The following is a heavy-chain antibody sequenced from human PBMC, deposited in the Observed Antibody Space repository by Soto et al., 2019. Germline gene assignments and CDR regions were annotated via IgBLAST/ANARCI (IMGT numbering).Heavy chain of an antibody. V-gene: IGHV4-34*01. Sequence: QVQLQQWGAGLLKPSETLSLTCAVYGGSFSGYYWSWIRQPPGKGLEWIGEINHSGSTNYNPSLKSRVTISVDTSKNQFSPKLSSVTAADTAVYYCASVRLTTVTTKFGYFDYWGQGTLVTVSS. D-gene: IGHD4-17*01. J-gene: IGHJ4*02. CDR3: ASVRLTTVTTKFGYFDY. CDR1: GGSFSGYY. CDR2: INHSGST.